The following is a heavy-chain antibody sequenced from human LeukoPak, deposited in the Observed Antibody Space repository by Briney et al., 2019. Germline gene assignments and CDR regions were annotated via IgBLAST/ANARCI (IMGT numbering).Heavy chain of an antibody. CDR2: ISSSGSTI. Sequence: PGGSLRLSCAASGFTFSSYEMNWVRQAPGKGLEWVSYISSSGSTIYYADSVKGRFTISRDNAKNSLYLQTNSLRAEDTAVYYCASHGDAFDIWGQGTMVTVSS. J-gene: IGHJ3*02. V-gene: IGHV3-48*03. CDR3: ASHGDAFDI. CDR1: GFTFSSYE.